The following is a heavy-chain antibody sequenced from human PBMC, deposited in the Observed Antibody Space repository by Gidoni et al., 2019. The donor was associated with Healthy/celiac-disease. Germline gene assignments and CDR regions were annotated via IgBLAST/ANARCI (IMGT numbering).Heavy chain of an antibody. Sequence: EVQLVESGGGMVKPGGSLRLSCAASGFTFSSYSMNWVRQAPGKGLEWVSSISSSSSYIYYADSVKGRFTISRDNAKNSLYLQMNSLRAEDTAVYYCASGQGRDYFDYWGQGTLVTVSS. J-gene: IGHJ4*02. CDR1: GFTFSSYS. CDR3: ASGQGRDYFDY. V-gene: IGHV3-21*01. CDR2: ISSSSSYI.